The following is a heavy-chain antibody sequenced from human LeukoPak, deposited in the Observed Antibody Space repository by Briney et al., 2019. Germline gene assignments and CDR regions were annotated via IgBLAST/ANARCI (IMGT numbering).Heavy chain of an antibody. Sequence: PSETLSLTCTVSGGSISSYYWSWIRQPAGKGLEWIGRIYTSGSTNYNPSLKSRVTMSGDTSKNQFSLKLSSVTAADTAVYYCARGGRDGYKGYFDYWGQGTLVTVSS. CDR1: GGSISSYY. CDR2: IYTSGST. D-gene: IGHD5-12*01. J-gene: IGHJ4*02. CDR3: ARGGRDGYKGYFDY. V-gene: IGHV4-4*07.